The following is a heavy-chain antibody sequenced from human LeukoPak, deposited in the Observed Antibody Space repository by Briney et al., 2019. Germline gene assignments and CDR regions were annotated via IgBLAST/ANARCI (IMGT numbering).Heavy chain of an antibody. CDR2: INPNSGDT. D-gene: IGHD5-18*01. Sequence: EASVKVACKASGYTFTAYYMHWVRQAPGQGLEWMGWINPNSGDTNYAQKFQGRVTMTRDMSTSTVYMELSSLRSEDTAVYYCARKTSSGYSYGHFDYWGQGTLVTVSS. CDR1: GYTFTAYY. J-gene: IGHJ4*02. V-gene: IGHV1-2*02. CDR3: ARKTSSGYSYGHFDY.